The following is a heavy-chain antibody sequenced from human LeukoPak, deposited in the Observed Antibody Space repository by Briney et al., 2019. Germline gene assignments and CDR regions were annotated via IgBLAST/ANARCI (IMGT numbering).Heavy chain of an antibody. V-gene: IGHV3-23*01. CDR1: GFTFNNYG. J-gene: IGHJ4*02. Sequence: GGSLRLSCAASGFTFNNYGMSWVRQAPGKGLEWVSAISGSGGNTYYADSVKGRFTISRDNSKNTLYLQMNSLRAEDTAVYYCARDGYSRSYFDYWGQGTLVTVSS. CDR2: ISGSGGNT. CDR3: ARDGYSRSYFDY. D-gene: IGHD6-13*01.